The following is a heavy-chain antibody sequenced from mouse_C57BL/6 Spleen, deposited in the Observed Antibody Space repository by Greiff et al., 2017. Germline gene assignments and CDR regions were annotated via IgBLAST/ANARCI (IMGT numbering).Heavy chain of an antibody. Sequence: QVQLQQSGAELVMPGASVKLSCKASGYTFTSYWMHWVKQRPGQGLEWIGEIDPSDSYTNYNQKFKGKSTLTVDKSSSTAYMQLSSLTSEDSAVYYCARLKEGAYGRDAMDYWGQGTSVTVSS. V-gene: IGHV1-69*01. J-gene: IGHJ4*01. CDR2: IDPSDSYT. D-gene: IGHD1-2*01. CDR3: ARLKEGAYGRDAMDY. CDR1: GYTFTSYW.